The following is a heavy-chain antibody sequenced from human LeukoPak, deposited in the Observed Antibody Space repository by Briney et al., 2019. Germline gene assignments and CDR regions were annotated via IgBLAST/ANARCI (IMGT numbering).Heavy chain of an antibody. J-gene: IGHJ4*02. D-gene: IGHD2-2*01. CDR2: IGGSYADGRA. CDR1: GFTFRDYT. Sequence: GGSLTLSCVASGFTFRDYTMDWVRRAPGKGLEWVSSIGGSYADGRAYYGDSVKGRFIVSRDDSRNTVFLQMHSLRAEDTAVYYCARARPDRSRVGPCGYWGQGAQVTVSS. V-gene: IGHV3-23*01. CDR3: ARARPDRSRVGPCGY.